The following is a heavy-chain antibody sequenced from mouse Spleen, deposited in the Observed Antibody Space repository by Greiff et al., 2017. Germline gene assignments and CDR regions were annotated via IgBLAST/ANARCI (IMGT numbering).Heavy chain of an antibody. V-gene: IGHV3-6*02. CDR2: ISYDGSN. J-gene: IGHJ4*01. CDR1: GYSITSGYY. CDR3: AREGLLRAMDY. Sequence: ESGPGLVKPSQSLSLTCSVTGYSITSGYYWNWIRQFPGNKLEWMGYISYDGSNNYNPSLKNRISITRVTSKNQFFLKLNSVTTEDTATYYCAREGLLRAMDYWGQGTSVTVSS. D-gene: IGHD2-3*01.